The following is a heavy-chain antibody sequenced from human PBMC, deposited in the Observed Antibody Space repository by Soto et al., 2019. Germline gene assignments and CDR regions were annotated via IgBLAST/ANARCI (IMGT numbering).Heavy chain of an antibody. D-gene: IGHD3-10*01. CDR3: ARLLRASYGSGSYMANYYYGMDV. V-gene: IGHV3-23*01. J-gene: IGHJ6*02. Sequence: GGSLRLSCAASGFTFLSYAMTWVRQAPGKGLEWVSSISGSGGNTYYADSVKGQFTVSRDNSKNTLYLQMNSLRAEDTAIYYCARLLRASYGSGSYMANYYYGMDVWGQGTTVTVSS. CDR1: GFTFLSYA. CDR2: ISGSGGNT.